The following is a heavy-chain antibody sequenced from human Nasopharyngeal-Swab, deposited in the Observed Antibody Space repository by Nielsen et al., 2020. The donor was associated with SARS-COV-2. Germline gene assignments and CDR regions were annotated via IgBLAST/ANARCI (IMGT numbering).Heavy chain of an antibody. CDR2: ISSSSSYT. J-gene: IGHJ6*02. D-gene: IGHD4-17*01. CDR3: ARELPTDYYYGMDV. V-gene: IGHV3-11*05. Sequence: WIRQPPGKGLEWVSYISSSSSYTNYADSVKGRFTISRDNAKNSLYLQMNSLRAEDTAVYYCARELPTDYYYGMDVWGQGTTGTVSS.